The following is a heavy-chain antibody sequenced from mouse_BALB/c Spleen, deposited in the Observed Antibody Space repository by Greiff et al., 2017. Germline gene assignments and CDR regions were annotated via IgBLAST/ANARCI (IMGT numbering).Heavy chain of an antibody. Sequence: QVQLQQSGAELVRPGSSVKISCKASGYAFSSYWMNWVKQRPGQGLEWIGQIYPGDGDTNYNGKFKGKATLTADKSSSTAYMQLSSLTSEDSAVYFCARSEPPWFAYWGQGTLVTVSA. V-gene: IGHV1-80*01. CDR2: IYPGDGDT. CDR1: GYAFSSYW. J-gene: IGHJ3*01. CDR3: ARSEPPWFAY.